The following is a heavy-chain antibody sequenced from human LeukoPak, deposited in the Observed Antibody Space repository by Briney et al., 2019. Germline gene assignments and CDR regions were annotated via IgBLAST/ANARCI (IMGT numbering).Heavy chain of an antibody. Sequence: PGGSLRLSCAASGFTFSSYSMNWVRQAPGKGLEWASSISSSSSYIYYADSVKGRFTISRDNAKNSLYLQMNSLRAEDTAVYYCARDRETTVTFPHYMDVWGNGTTVTVSS. CDR1: GFTFSSYS. V-gene: IGHV3-21*01. D-gene: IGHD4-11*01. J-gene: IGHJ6*03. CDR2: ISSSSSYI. CDR3: ARDRETTVTFPHYMDV.